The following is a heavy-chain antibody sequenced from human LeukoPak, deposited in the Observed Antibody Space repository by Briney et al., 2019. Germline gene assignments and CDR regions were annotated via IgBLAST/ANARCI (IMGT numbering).Heavy chain of an antibody. D-gene: IGHD4-23*01. CDR3: ARDLIGGIYGGKRGTDY. J-gene: IGHJ4*02. V-gene: IGHV4-39*07. CDR1: GGSISSSSYY. CDR2: IYYSGST. Sequence: SETLSLTCTVSGGSISSSSYYWGWIRQPPGKGLEWIGSIYYSGSTYYNPSLKSRVTISVDTSKNQFSLKLSSVTAADTAVYYCARDLIGGIYGGKRGTDYWGQGTLVTVSS.